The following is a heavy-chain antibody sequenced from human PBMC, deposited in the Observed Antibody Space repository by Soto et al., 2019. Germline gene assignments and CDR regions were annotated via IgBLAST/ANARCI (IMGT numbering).Heavy chain of an antibody. D-gene: IGHD3-10*01. Sequence: GGSLRLSCAASGFTFSSYAMSWVRQAPEKGLEWVSSVSAGGDMTYYSDSVKGRFTISRDNSNNALFLQMNSLRIEDTALYYCARGDRGGSGSPASYYYSGLDVWGQGTTVTVSS. CDR3: ARGDRGGSGSPASYYYSGLDV. J-gene: IGHJ6*02. V-gene: IGHV3-23*01. CDR2: VSAGGDMT. CDR1: GFTFSSYA.